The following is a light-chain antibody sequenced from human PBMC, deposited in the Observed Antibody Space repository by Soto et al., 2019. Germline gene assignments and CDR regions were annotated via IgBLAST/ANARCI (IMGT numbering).Light chain of an antibody. J-gene: IGLJ2*01. Sequence: QSALTQPASVSGSPGQSITISCTGTSSDVGGYNYVSWYQHHPGKAPKLMIYDVINRPSGVSDRFSGSKSGNTASLTISGLQAEDEDDYYCSSYTTSSTRVFGGGTKLTVL. CDR1: SSDVGGYNY. V-gene: IGLV2-14*03. CDR3: SSYTTSSTRV. CDR2: DVI.